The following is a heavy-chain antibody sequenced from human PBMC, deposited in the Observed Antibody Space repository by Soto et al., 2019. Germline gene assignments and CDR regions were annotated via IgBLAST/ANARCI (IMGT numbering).Heavy chain of an antibody. CDR2: ISGSGGST. J-gene: IGHJ4*02. D-gene: IGHD2-2*01. V-gene: IGHV3-23*01. CDR1: GFTFSSYA. Sequence: GGSLRLSCAASGFTFSSYAMSWVRQAPGKGLEWVSAISGSGGSTYYADSVKGRFTISRDNSKNMLYLQMNSLRAEDTAVYYCAKDRPGYCSSTSCRYWGQGTLVTVSS. CDR3: AKDRPGYCSSTSCRY.